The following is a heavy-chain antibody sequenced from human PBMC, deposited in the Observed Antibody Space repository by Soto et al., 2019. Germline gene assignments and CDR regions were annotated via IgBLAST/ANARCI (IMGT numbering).Heavy chain of an antibody. D-gene: IGHD5-12*01. CDR1: GFTFKTYD. Sequence: GGSLRLSCVASGFTFKTYDMYWVRQVPGQGLEWVAGIGTLRDTFYSAAVAGRFIVSRENGRNSLYLQMNSLRVGDSGIYFCARRRSNDFSTSPPARFDTGGRGRRVTVSS. J-gene: IGHJ5*02. CDR2: IGTLRDT. V-gene: IGHV3-13*01. CDR3: ARRRSNDFSTSPPARFDT.